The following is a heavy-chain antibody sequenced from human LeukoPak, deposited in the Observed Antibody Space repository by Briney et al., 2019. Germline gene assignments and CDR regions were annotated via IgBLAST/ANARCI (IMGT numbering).Heavy chain of an antibody. V-gene: IGHV3-23*01. J-gene: IGHJ5*02. CDR3: AEDEAAAVLKSNWFDP. CDR1: GFTFSSYA. CDR2: ISGSGGST. D-gene: IGHD6-13*01. Sequence: GGSLRLSCAASGFTFSSYAMSWVRQAPGKGLEWVSAISGSGGSTYYADSVKGRFTISRDNSKNTLYLQMNSLRAEDTAVYYCAEDEAAAVLKSNWFDPWGQGTLVTVSS.